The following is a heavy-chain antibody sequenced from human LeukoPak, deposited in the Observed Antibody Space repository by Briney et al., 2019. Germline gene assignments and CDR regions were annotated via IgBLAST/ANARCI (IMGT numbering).Heavy chain of an antibody. CDR2: TYYRSKWYY. D-gene: IGHD3-22*01. CDR1: GDSGA. CDR3: ASYDSNGYYIAY. V-gene: IGHV6-1*01. Sequence: SQTLSLTCAISGDSGAWNWIRQSPSRGLEWLGRTYYRSKWYYHYAVSVKSRITINPDTSKNQLSLQLKSVTPEDTAVYYCASYDSNGYYIAYWGQGTLVTVSS. J-gene: IGHJ4*02.